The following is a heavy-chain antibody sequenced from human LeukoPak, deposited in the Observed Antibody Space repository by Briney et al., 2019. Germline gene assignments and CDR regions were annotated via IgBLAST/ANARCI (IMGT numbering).Heavy chain of an antibody. V-gene: IGHV4-30-2*01. D-gene: IGHD7-27*01. Sequence: SETLSLTCAVSGGSISSGGYSWSWIRQPPGKGLEWIGYIYHSGSTYYNPSLKSRVTISVDRSKNQFSLKLSSVTAADTAVYYCARGSQPNLYYYYYGMDVWGQGTTVTVSS. CDR2: IYHSGST. CDR3: ARGSQPNLYYYYYGMDV. J-gene: IGHJ6*02. CDR1: GGSISSGGYS.